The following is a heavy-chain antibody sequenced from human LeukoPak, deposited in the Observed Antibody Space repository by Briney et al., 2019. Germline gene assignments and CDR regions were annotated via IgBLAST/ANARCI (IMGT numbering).Heavy chain of an antibody. V-gene: IGHV4-30-2*01. J-gene: IGHJ5*02. D-gene: IGHD3-22*01. CDR1: GGSISSGGYY. CDR2: IYHSGST. Sequence: SQTLSLTCTVSGGSISSGGYYWSWIRQPPGKGLEWIGYIYHSGSTYYNPSLKSRVTISVDRSKNQFSLKLSSVTAADTAVYYCARDRLIVVPRSWFDPWGQGTLVTVSS. CDR3: ARDRLIVVPRSWFDP.